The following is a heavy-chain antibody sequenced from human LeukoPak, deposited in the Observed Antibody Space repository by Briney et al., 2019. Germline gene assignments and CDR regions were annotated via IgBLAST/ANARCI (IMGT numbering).Heavy chain of an antibody. Sequence: ASVKVSCKASGYTFTGYYMHWVRQAPGQGLEWMGWINPNSGGTNYAQKFQGRVTMTRDTSISTAYMELSRLRSDDTAVYYCARGPGIVGATFYYYYYMDVWGKGTTVTVSS. J-gene: IGHJ6*03. CDR2: INPNSGGT. D-gene: IGHD1-26*01. CDR1: GYTFTGYY. V-gene: IGHV1-2*02. CDR3: ARGPGIVGATFYYYYYMDV.